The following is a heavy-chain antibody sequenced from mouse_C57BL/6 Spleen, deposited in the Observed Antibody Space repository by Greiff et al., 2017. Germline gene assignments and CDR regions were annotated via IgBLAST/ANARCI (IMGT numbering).Heavy chain of an antibody. CDR3: ARTFVTTVNYFDY. Sequence: QVQLQQPGAELVKPGASVKLSCKASGYTFTSYWMHWVKQRPGQGLEWIGMIHPNSGSTNYNEKFKSKATLTVDKSSSTAYMQLSSLTSEDSAVYYCARTFVTTVNYFDYWGQGTTLTVSS. J-gene: IGHJ2*01. D-gene: IGHD1-2*01. CDR1: GYTFTSYW. V-gene: IGHV1-64*01. CDR2: IHPNSGST.